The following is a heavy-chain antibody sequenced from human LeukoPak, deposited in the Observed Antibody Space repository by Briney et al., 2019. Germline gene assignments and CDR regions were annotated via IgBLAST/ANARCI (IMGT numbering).Heavy chain of an antibody. V-gene: IGHV3-30*03. J-gene: IGHJ4*02. CDR2: ISYDGSNT. CDR1: GFTFNNYG. D-gene: IGHD6-19*01. CDR3: ARQRETAVAGTGFDH. Sequence: GGSLRLSCAASGFTFNNYGMHWVRQAPGKGLEWVAMISYDGSNTYYADSVKGRFTISRENAKNSLYLQMNSLRAGDTAVYYCARQRETAVAGTGFDHWGQGTLVAVSS.